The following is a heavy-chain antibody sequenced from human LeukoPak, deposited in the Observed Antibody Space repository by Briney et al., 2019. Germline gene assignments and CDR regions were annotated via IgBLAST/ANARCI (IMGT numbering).Heavy chain of an antibody. Sequence: GGSLRLSCAASGINFRSSGMHWVRQAPGKGLEWVTFIQNDGSDKYYAASVKGRFTISRDNSKNTVYLHMASLRADDTALYYCAREGGRAVPGRFDQWGQGTLVTVSS. CDR3: AREGGRAVPGRFDQ. V-gene: IGHV3-30*02. CDR2: IQNDGSDK. CDR1: GINFRSSG. D-gene: IGHD6-13*01. J-gene: IGHJ4*02.